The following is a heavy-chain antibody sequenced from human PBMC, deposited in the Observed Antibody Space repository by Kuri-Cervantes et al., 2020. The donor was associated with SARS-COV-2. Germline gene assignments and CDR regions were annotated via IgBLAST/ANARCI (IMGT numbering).Heavy chain of an antibody. CDR1: GYTFSDYG. CDR2: ISAYNGNT. J-gene: IGHJ5*02. V-gene: IGHV1-18*01. Sequence: ASVKVSCKASGYTFSDYGVSWVRQAPGQGLEWMGWISAYNGNTNYAQKLQGRVTMTTDTSTSTAYMELRSLRSDDTAVYYCARRSRGARWFDPWGQGTLVTVSS. CDR3: ARRSRGARWFDP. D-gene: IGHD3-16*01.